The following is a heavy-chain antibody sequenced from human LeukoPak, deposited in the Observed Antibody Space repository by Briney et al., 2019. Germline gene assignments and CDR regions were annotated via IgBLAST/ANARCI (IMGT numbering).Heavy chain of an antibody. CDR3: AKGPVVTLDS. V-gene: IGHV3-23*01. CDR1: GFTFSASA. D-gene: IGHD2-21*02. CDR2: VNGGGSST. J-gene: IGHJ4*02. Sequence: PGGSLRLSCAASGFTFSASAMNWVRQAPAKGLEWVSGVNGGGSSTYYADSVKGRFTISRDNSRNTLYLQMNSLRVEDTAVYYCAKGPVVTLDSWGQGTLVSVSS.